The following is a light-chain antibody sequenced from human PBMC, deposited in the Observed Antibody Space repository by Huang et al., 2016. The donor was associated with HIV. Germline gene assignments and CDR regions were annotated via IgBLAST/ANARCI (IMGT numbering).Light chain of an antibody. CDR1: QSIGSK. CDR3: QQYDKWPLT. Sequence: ETVMTQSPGTLSVSPGERVTLSCRASQSIGSKLAWYHQKPGQIPRLLIYDASARATSIPTRVTGSGSGTEFTLTISSLQSEDFAVYYCQQYDKWPLTFGGGTKVEIK. CDR2: DAS. V-gene: IGKV3-15*01. J-gene: IGKJ4*01.